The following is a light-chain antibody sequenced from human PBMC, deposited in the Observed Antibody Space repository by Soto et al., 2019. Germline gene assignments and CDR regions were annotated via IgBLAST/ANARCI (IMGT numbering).Light chain of an antibody. V-gene: IGKV3-20*01. CDR1: QSVSSSF. CDR3: HQYGSSPAT. CDR2: GAS. J-gene: IGKJ1*01. Sequence: LTPTPGTRSLYREEGATLSCRASQSVSSSFLAWYQQKPGQAPRLLIYGASSRATGIPDRFSGSGSGTDFTLTISRLEPEDFAVYYCHQYGSSPATFGQGTKVDIK.